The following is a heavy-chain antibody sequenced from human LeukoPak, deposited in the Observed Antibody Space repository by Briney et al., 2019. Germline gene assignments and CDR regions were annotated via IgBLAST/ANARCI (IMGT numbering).Heavy chain of an antibody. D-gene: IGHD3-22*01. J-gene: IGHJ3*02. CDR1: GYSISSGDY. V-gene: IGHV4-38-2*01. CDR3: ARLPYDGIGWYGFDI. Sequence: SETLSLTCAVSGYSISSGDYWGWIRQPPGKGLEWIGSIYHSGSTYYNPSLKSRVTISVDRSKNQFSLKLSSVAAADTAVYYCARLPYDGIGWYGFDIWGQGTMVTVSS. CDR2: IYHSGST.